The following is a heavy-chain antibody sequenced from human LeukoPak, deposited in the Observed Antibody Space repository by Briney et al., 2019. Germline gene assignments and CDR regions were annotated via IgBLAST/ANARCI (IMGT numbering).Heavy chain of an antibody. V-gene: IGHV5-51*01. J-gene: IGHJ3*02. CDR2: IYPGDSDT. CDR3: ASAGDSSNYYYFSAFDI. Sequence: GGSLKISCNGSGYPFSNCWIGWVRQVPGKGLEWMGIIYPGDSDTTYSPSFQGQVTISADKTISTAYLQWSSLKASDTAMYYCASAGDSSNYYYFSAFDIWGQGTMVTVSS. CDR1: GYPFSNCW. D-gene: IGHD3-22*01.